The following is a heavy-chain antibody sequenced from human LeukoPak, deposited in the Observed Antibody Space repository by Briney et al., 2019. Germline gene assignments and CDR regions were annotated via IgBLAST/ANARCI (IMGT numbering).Heavy chain of an antibody. J-gene: IGHJ4*02. CDR1: GFTFSSYS. Sequence: GGSLRLSCAASGFTFSSYSMNWVRQAPGKGLEWVSYISSSSSTIYYADSVKGRFTISRDNAKNSLYLQMNSLRAEDTAVYYCAREGGYRKAPYHFDYWGQGTLVTVSS. D-gene: IGHD3-16*02. CDR3: AREGGYRKAPYHFDY. CDR2: ISSSSSTI. V-gene: IGHV3-48*04.